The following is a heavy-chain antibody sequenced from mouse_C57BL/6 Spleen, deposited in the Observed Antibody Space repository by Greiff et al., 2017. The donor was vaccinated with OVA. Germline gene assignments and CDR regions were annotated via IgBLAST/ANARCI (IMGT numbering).Heavy chain of an antibody. Sequence: QVQLQQPGAELVKPGASVKLSCKASGYTFTSYWMQWVKQRPGQGLEWIGEIAPSDSYTNYNQKFKGKATLTVDTSSSTAYMPLSSLTSEDAAVYYCARSSYYGNPNSFDYWGQGTTLTVSS. CDR2: IAPSDSYT. D-gene: IGHD2-1*01. V-gene: IGHV1-50*01. J-gene: IGHJ2*01. CDR1: GYTFTSYW. CDR3: ARSSYYGNPNSFDY.